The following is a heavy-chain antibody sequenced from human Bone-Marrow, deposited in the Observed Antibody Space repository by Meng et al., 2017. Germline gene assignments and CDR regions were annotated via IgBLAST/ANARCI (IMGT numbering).Heavy chain of an antibody. CDR1: GYTFTGYY. J-gene: IGHJ4*02. Sequence: QVQRVQSGGKVKKSGASVKGSCKASGYTFTGYYMHWVRQAPGQGLEWMGWINPNSGGTNYAQKFQGRVTMTRDTSISTAYMELSRLRSDDTAVYYCAGSDSGYELNYWGQGTLVTVSS. CDR3: AGSDSGYELNY. D-gene: IGHD5-12*01. V-gene: IGHV1-2*02. CDR2: INPNSGGT.